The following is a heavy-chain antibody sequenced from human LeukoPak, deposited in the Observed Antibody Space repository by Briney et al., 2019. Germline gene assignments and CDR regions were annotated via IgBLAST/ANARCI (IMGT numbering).Heavy chain of an antibody. CDR3: ARSRLVKGVQYYFDY. CDR1: GYTFTGYY. CDR2: INPNSGGT. V-gene: IGHV1-2*02. D-gene: IGHD3-9*01. Sequence: ASVKVSCKASGYTFTGYYMHWVRQAPGQGLEWMGWINPNSGGTNYAQKFQGRVTMTRDTSISTAYMELSRLRSDDTAVYYCARSRLVKGVQYYFDYWGQGTLVTVSS. J-gene: IGHJ4*02.